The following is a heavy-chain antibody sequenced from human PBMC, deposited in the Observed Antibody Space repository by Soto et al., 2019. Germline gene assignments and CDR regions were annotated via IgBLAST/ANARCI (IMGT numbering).Heavy chain of an antibody. V-gene: IGHV3-9*01. CDR1: GFTFDDYA. D-gene: IGHD4-17*01. J-gene: IGHJ6*02. Sequence: EVQLVESGGGLVQPGRSLRLSCAASGFTFDDYAMHWVRQAPGKGLEWVSGISWNSGSIGYADSVKGRFTIARDNAKNSLYLQMNSLRAEDTALYYCAKVQDYGDAWDYYYGMDVWGQGTTVTVSS. CDR2: ISWNSGSI. CDR3: AKVQDYGDAWDYYYGMDV.